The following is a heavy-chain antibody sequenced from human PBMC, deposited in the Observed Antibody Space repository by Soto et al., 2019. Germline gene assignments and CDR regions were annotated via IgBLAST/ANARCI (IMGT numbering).Heavy chain of an antibody. D-gene: IGHD4-4*01. CDR1: GGTFSSYA. CDR2: IIPIFGTA. CDR3: ARGGAYSNPGGSYYYYYGMDV. Sequence: ASLKVSCKASGGTFSSYAISWVRQDPGQGLEWMGGIIPIFGTANYAQKFQGRVTITADESTSTAYMELSSLRSEDTAVYYCARGGAYSNPGGSYYYYYGMDVWGQGTTVTVSS. V-gene: IGHV1-69*13. J-gene: IGHJ6*02.